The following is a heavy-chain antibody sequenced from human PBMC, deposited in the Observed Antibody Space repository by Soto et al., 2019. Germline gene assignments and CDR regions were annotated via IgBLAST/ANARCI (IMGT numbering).Heavy chain of an antibody. CDR1: GYTFSNYG. CDR2: INGYNGKT. Sequence: QVQLVQSGGEVTKPGASVKVSCKASGYTFSNYGVNWVRQAPGQGLKWMGWINGYNGKTNYSQKVEGSVTMTTDTSTSTVYMELRSLKSDDTAVYYCARGSRPVDFDHWGQGTLVTVSS. V-gene: IGHV1-18*04. J-gene: IGHJ4*02. D-gene: IGHD6-13*01. CDR3: ARGSRPVDFDH.